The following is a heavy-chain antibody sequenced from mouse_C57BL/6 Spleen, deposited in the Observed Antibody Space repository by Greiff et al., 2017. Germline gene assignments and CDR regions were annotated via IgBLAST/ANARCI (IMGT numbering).Heavy chain of an antibody. J-gene: IGHJ4*01. CDR2: IDPENGDT. V-gene: IGHV14-4*01. CDR3: TTWITTVVDDAMDY. D-gene: IGHD1-1*01. Sequence: EVKLQESGAELVRPGASVKLSCTASGFNIKDDYMHWVKQRPEQGLEWIGWIDPENGDTEYASKFQGKATITADTSSNTAYLQLSSLTSEDTAVYYCTTWITTVVDDAMDYWGQGTSVTVSS. CDR1: GFNIKDDY.